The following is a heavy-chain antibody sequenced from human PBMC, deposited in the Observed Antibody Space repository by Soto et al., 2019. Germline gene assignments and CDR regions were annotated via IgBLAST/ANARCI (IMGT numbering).Heavy chain of an antibody. D-gene: IGHD3-16*01. Sequence: EVQLVESGGGLVQTGGSLRLSCAASGFTFSTYWMTWVRQPPGKGLEWVANMDQDGSERYYLDSVRGRFTVSRDNAKNSLYLQMNSLRAEDTAVYYCVCGGNFFIYWGQGTLVTVSP. CDR2: MDQDGSER. V-gene: IGHV3-7*01. CDR1: GFTFSTYW. J-gene: IGHJ4*02. CDR3: VCGGNFFIY.